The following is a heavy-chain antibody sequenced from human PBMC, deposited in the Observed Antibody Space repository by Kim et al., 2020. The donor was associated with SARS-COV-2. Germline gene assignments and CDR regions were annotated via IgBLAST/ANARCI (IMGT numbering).Heavy chain of an antibody. CDR1: GGSISSYF. CDR3: AREAVAFSSFQY. CDR2: LYTSGST. Sequence: SETLSLTCIVSGGSISSYFWNWIRQPAGKGLEWIGRLYTSGSTNYNPSLKSRVTMSVDTSKFQFSLTLTSVTAADTAVYYCAREAVAFSSFQYWGQGILVTVSS. V-gene: IGHV4-4*07. J-gene: IGHJ4*02. D-gene: IGHD6-19*01.